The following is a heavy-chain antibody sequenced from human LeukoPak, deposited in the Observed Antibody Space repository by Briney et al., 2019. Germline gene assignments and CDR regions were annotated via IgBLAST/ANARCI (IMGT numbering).Heavy chain of an antibody. D-gene: IGHD1-26*01. V-gene: IGHV3-66*01. J-gene: IGHJ3*02. CDR1: GFTVSSNY. CDR2: IYSGGST. Sequence: GGSLRLSCAASGFTVSSNYMSWVRQAPGKGLEWVSAIYSGGSTYYADSVKGRFTISRDNSKNTLYLQMNSLRAEDTAVYYCARAGYFPDAFDIWGQGTMVTVSS. CDR3: ARAGYFPDAFDI.